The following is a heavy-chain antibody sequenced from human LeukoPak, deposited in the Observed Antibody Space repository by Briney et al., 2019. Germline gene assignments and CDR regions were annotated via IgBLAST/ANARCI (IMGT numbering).Heavy chain of an antibody. CDR1: GGSISSYY. Sequence: PSETLSLTCTVSGGSISSYYWSWIRQPPGKGLEWIGYIYYSGSTNYNPSLKSRVTISVDTSKNQFSLKLSSVTAADTAVYYCARDRRDSSSWYGGFDPWGQGTLVTVSS. J-gene: IGHJ5*02. CDR3: ARDRRDSSSWYGGFDP. V-gene: IGHV4-59*01. CDR2: IYYSGST. D-gene: IGHD6-13*01.